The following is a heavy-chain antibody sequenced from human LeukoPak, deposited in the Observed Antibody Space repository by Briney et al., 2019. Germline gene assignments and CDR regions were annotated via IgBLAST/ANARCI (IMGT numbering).Heavy chain of an antibody. CDR3: ARPETPRYSNYYDSLYDAFDI. D-gene: IGHD3-22*01. J-gene: IGHJ3*02. Sequence: GESLKISCKGSGYSFTSYWIGWVRQMPGKGLEWMGIIYPGDSDTRYSPSFQGQVTISADKSISTAYLQWSSLKASDTAMYYCARPETPRYSNYYDSLYDAFDIWGQGTMVTVSS. CDR1: GYSFTSYW. CDR2: IYPGDSDT. V-gene: IGHV5-51*01.